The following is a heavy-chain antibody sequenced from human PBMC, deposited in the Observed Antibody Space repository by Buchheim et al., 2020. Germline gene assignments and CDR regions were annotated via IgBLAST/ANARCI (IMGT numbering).Heavy chain of an antibody. D-gene: IGHD2-15*01. CDR1: GFTFSDHY. V-gene: IGHV3-72*01. J-gene: IGHJ4*02. CDR2: TRHKANSYTT. Sequence: EVQLVESGGGLVQPGGSLRLSCAASGFTFSDHYMDWVRQAPGKGLEWVGRTRHKANSYTTEYAASVKGRFTISRDDSKNSLYLQMNSLKTEDTAVYYCAILVVVVADASNYWGQGTL. CDR3: AILVVVVADASNY.